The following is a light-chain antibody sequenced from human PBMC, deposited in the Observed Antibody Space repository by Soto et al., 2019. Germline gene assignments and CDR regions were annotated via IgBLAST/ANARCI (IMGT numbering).Light chain of an antibody. J-gene: IGLJ1*01. CDR2: EVT. Sequence: QLVLTQPASVSGSPGQSITISCTATSSDVGSFNYVSWYQHHPGKAPKLMIYEVTSRPSGVSNRFSGSKSGNTASLTISGLQAEDEADYYCVSYATSTTLYVFGSGTKLTVL. CDR3: VSYATSTTLYV. CDR1: SSDVGSFNY. V-gene: IGLV2-14*01.